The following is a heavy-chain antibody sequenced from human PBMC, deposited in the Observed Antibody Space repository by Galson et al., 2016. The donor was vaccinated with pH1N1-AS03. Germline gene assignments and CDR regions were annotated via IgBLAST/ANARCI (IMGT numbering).Heavy chain of an antibody. CDR2: INPSGGST. CDR1: GYIFGSYY. D-gene: IGHD1-1*01. J-gene: IGHJ5*02. V-gene: IGHV1-46*03. Sequence: SVKASCKASGYIFGSYYLHWVRQAPGQGLEWMGIINPSGGSTTYSQKFQGRVTMTTDASTSTVYIELTTLGSDDTGVYYCAGGGNILNWDDGVHWLDPWGQGTLVTVSS. CDR3: AGGGNILNWDDGVHWLDP.